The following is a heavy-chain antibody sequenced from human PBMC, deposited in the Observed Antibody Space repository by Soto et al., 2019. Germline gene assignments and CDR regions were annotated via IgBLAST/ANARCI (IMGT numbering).Heavy chain of an antibody. CDR1: GGSFSSYY. Sequence: SETLSLTCAVYGGSFSSYYWSWIRQPPGKGLEWIGEINHSGSTNYNPSLKSRVTISVDTSKNQFSLKLSSVTAADTAVYYCARGSEWKLKSLVGFDPWGQGTLVTVSS. CDR2: INHSGST. J-gene: IGHJ5*02. CDR3: ARGSEWKLKSLVGFDP. D-gene: IGHD1-26*01. V-gene: IGHV4-34*01.